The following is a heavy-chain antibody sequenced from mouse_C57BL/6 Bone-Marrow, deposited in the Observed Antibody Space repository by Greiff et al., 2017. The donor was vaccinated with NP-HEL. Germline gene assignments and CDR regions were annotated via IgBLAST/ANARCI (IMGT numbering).Heavy chain of an antibody. Sequence: QVQLQQSGAELVRPGTSVKMSCKASGYTFTNYWIGWAKQRPGHGLEWIGDIYPGGGYTNYNEEFKGKATLTADKSSSTAYMQFSSLTSEDSAIYYCARRNYYGSNYAMEDWGQGTSVTVSS. CDR2: IYPGGGYT. D-gene: IGHD1-1*01. CDR1: GYTFTNYW. V-gene: IGHV1-63*01. J-gene: IGHJ4*01. CDR3: ARRNYYGSNYAMED.